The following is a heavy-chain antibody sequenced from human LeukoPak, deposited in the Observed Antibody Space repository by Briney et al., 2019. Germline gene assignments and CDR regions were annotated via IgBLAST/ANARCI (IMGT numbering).Heavy chain of an antibody. CDR3: ARARETGGSGFNYGYDY. V-gene: IGHV3-48*03. J-gene: IGHJ4*02. Sequence: GGSLRLSCVASESSFSTYEMNWVRQAPGKGLDWVSYIGSSGSTIYYADSVRVRFTISRDTAKNSLYLQMNSLRVEDTAVYYCARARETGGSGFNYGYDYWGQGTLVTVSS. CDR1: ESSFSTYE. CDR2: IGSSGSTI. D-gene: IGHD5-18*01.